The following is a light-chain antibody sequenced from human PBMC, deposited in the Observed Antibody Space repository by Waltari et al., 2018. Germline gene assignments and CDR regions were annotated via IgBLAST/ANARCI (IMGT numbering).Light chain of an antibody. Sequence: QSALTQPASVSGSPGQSITISCTGTSSDVGGYNYVSWYQQHPGKAPKLMIYDVTNRPSGVSNRFSSSKSGNTASLTISGLQAEDEADYYCSSYTSSGTGVLFGGGTKLSVL. CDR2: DVT. CDR1: SSDVGGYNY. V-gene: IGLV2-14*03. J-gene: IGLJ2*01. CDR3: SSYTSSGTGVL.